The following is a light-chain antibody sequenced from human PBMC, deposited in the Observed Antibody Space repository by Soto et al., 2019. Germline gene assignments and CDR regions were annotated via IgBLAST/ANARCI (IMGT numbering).Light chain of an antibody. V-gene: IGLV1-40*01. CDR1: SSNIGAGYD. CDR2: GNI. Sequence: QSVLTQPPSVSGASGQRVTISCTGSSSNIGAGYDVHWYQQLPGTAPKLLIYGNINRPSGVPDRFSGSKSGTSASLAITGLQADDEADYYCHSYDSSLSGYVFGTGTKVTVL. CDR3: HSYDSSLSGYV. J-gene: IGLJ1*01.